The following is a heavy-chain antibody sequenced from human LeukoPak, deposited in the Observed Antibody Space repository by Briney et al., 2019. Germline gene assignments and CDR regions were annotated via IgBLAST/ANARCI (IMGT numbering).Heavy chain of an antibody. CDR3: ARDDRAGYYGSTFAFDI. V-gene: IGHV4-4*07. CDR1: GGSISSYY. Sequence: KPSETLSLTCTVSGGSISSYYWSWIRQPAGKGLEWIGRIYTSGSTNYNPSLKSRVTMSVDTSKNQFSLKLSSVTAADTAVYYCARDDRAGYYGSTFAFDIWGQGTMVTVSS. D-gene: IGHD3-22*01. CDR2: IYTSGST. J-gene: IGHJ3*02.